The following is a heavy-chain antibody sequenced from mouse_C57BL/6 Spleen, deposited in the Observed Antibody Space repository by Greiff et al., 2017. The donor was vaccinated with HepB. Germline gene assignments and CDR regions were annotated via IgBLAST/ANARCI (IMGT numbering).Heavy chain of an antibody. Sequence: VKLQQPGAELVRPGSSVKLSCKASGYTFTSYWMDWVKQRPGQGLEWIGNIYPSDSETHYNQKFKDKATLTVDKSSSTAYMQLSSLTSEDSAVYYCARGDYHGGFDYWGQGTTLTVSS. V-gene: IGHV1-61*01. CDR2: IYPSDSET. D-gene: IGHD2-4*01. CDR3: ARGDYHGGFDY. J-gene: IGHJ2*01. CDR1: GYTFTSYW.